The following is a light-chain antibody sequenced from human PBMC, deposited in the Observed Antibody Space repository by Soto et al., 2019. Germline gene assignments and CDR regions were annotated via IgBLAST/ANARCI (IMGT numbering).Light chain of an antibody. V-gene: IGLV1-44*01. Sequence: QSVLTQPPSASGTPGQRVTTSCSGSSSNIGTNTVDWYQQLPGTAPKLLIYSNNQRPSGVPDRFSGSKSGTSASLAVSGLQSDDEADYYCAAWDDSLSALVFGTGTKVTVL. CDR3: AAWDDSLSALV. CDR1: SSNIGTNT. CDR2: SNN. J-gene: IGLJ1*01.